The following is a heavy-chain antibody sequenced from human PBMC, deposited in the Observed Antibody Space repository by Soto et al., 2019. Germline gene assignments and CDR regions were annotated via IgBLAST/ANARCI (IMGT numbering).Heavy chain of an antibody. V-gene: IGHV3-30*18. D-gene: IGHD3-22*01. CDR2: ISYDGSNK. Sequence: LRLSCAASGFTFSSYGMHWVRQAPGKGLEWVAVISYDGSNKYYADSVKGRFTISRDNSKNTLYLQMNSLRAEDTAVYYCAKGRYYDSSGYFDYWGQGTQV. CDR3: AKGRYYDSSGYFDY. J-gene: IGHJ4*02. CDR1: GFTFSSYG.